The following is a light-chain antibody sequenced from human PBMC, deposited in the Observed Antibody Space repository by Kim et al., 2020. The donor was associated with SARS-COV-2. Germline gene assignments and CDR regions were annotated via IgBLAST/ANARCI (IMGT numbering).Light chain of an antibody. CDR2: DIS. Sequence: DIQMTQSPSSLSASLGDTVTITCQATQDIKKSLNWFQQKPGQAPKVLISDISTLQTGVPSRFSGSGSGTHFTFTVNGLQPDDVATYYCQQYDNLPYTFGQGTKVDIK. CDR1: QDIKKS. J-gene: IGKJ2*01. CDR3: QQYDNLPYT. V-gene: IGKV1-33*01.